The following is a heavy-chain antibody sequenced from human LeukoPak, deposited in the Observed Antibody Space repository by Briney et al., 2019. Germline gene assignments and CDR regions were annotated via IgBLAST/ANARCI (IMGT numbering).Heavy chain of an antibody. Sequence: PGGSLRLSCVASGFSFSNYGMHWVRQPPGQGLEWIGEIYHSGSANYNPSLKSRVTISVDKSKNQLSLKLISVTAADTAVHYCARDVGTALVTGDYWGQGTLVTVSS. CDR2: IYHSGSA. V-gene: IGHV4/OR15-8*01. D-gene: IGHD5-18*01. J-gene: IGHJ4*02. CDR3: ARDVGTALVTGDY. CDR1: GFSFSNYG.